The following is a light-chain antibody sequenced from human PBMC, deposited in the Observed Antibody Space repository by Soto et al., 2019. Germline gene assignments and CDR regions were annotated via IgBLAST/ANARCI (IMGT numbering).Light chain of an antibody. CDR3: QTWGTGTLV. V-gene: IGLV4-69*01. J-gene: IGLJ2*01. Sequence: QLVLTQSPSASASLGASVKLTCTLSSGHSSYAIAWHQQQPEKGPRYLMKLNSDGSHNKGDGIPDRFSGSSSGAERYLTISSLQSEDEADYYYQTWGTGTLVFGGGTKLTVL. CDR1: SGHSSYA. CDR2: LNSDGSH.